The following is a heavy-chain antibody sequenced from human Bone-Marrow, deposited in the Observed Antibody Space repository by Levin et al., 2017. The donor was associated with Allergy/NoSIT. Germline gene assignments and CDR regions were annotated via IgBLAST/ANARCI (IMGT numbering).Heavy chain of an antibody. CDR1: GFTFSNYD. V-gene: IGHV3-48*03. CDR3: ARAGPRDYYGSGSYDGGFDH. Sequence: GGSLRLSCAASGFTFSNYDMKWVRQAPGKRLQWVSYISSSGTDASYADSVRGRFTISRDNAKNSVFLQMNSLRAEDTGVYYCARAGPRDYYGSGSYDGGFDHWGQGILVTVSS. CDR2: ISSSGTDA. J-gene: IGHJ4*02. D-gene: IGHD3-10*01.